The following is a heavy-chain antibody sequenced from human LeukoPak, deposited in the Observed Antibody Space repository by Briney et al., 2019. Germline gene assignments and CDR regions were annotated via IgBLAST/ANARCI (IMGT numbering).Heavy chain of an antibody. V-gene: IGHV4-59*01. D-gene: IGHD3-10*01. CDR3: ARGGTMVRGVITRFDY. CDR2: IYYSGST. CDR1: GGSISSYY. Sequence: SETLSLTCTVSGGSISSYYWSWIPQPPGKGLEWIGYIYYSGSTNYNPSLKSRVTISVDTSKNQFSLKLSSVTAADTAVYYCARGGTMVRGVITRFDYWGQGTLVTVSS. J-gene: IGHJ4*02.